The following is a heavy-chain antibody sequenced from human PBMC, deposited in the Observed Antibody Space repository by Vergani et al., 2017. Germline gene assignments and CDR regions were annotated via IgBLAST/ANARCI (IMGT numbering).Heavy chain of an antibody. Sequence: EVKLLESGGSLKQPGGSVRLSCAASGFTFSTYAMPWARQATGMGLEWVSARTGGAGSNYYADSFKSRFIISRDNSRDTLYLQMNSLRPEETATYYCVKDAGSYENFFDSWGQGTLVTVSS. V-gene: IGHV3-23*01. CDR3: VKDAGSYENFFDS. CDR1: GFTFSTYA. CDR2: RTGGAGSN. D-gene: IGHD1-26*01. J-gene: IGHJ4*02.